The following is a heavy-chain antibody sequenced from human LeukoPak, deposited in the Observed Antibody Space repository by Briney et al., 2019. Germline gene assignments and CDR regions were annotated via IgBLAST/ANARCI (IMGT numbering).Heavy chain of an antibody. D-gene: IGHD3-10*01. CDR3: AGGGLWFGELSNWFDP. V-gene: IGHV4-59*01. Sequence: PSETLSLTCTVSGGSISSYYWSWIRQPPGKGLEWIGYIYYSGSTNYNPSLKSRVTISVDTSKNQFSLKLSSVTAADTAVYYCAGGGLWFGELSNWFDPWGQGTLVTVSS. CDR2: IYYSGST. J-gene: IGHJ5*02. CDR1: GGSISSYY.